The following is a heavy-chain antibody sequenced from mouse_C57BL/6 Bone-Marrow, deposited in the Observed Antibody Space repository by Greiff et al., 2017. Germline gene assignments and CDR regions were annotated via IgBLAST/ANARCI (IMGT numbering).Heavy chain of an antibody. D-gene: IGHD2-5*01. Sequence: VQLQQSGGDLVKPGGSLKLSCAASGFTFSSYGMSWVRQTPDKRLEWVATISSGGSYTYYPDSVKGRFTISRDNAKNTLYLQMSSLKSEDTAMYYCARHEGSYYSNPFDYWGQGTTLTVSS. J-gene: IGHJ2*01. CDR2: ISSGGSYT. CDR1: GFTFSSYG. CDR3: ARHEGSYYSNPFDY. V-gene: IGHV5-6*01.